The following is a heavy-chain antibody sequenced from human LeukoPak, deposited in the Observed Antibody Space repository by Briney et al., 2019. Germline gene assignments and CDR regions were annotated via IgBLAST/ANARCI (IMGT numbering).Heavy chain of an antibody. CDR3: ARRSGSWDYFDY. CDR1: GYTFTGYY. V-gene: IGHV1-2*02. D-gene: IGHD6-13*01. Sequence: ASVKVSCKASGYTFTGYYMHWVRQAPGQGLEWMGWINPNSGGTNYAQKLQGRVTMTTDTSTNTAYVELRSLRSDDTAVYYCARRSGSWDYFDYWGQGTLVTVSS. CDR2: INPNSGGT. J-gene: IGHJ4*02.